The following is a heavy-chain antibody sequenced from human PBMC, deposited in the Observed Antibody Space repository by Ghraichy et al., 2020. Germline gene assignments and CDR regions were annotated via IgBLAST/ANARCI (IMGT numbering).Heavy chain of an antibody. D-gene: IGHD3-10*01. CDR3: AREELLWFGESYNWFDP. V-gene: IGHV4-34*01. J-gene: IGHJ5*02. CDR2: INHSGST. CDR1: GGSFSGYY. Sequence: SQTLSLTCAVYGGSFSGYYWSWIRQPPGKGLEWIGEINHSGSTNYNPSLKSRVTISVDTSKNQFSLKLSSVTAADTAVYYCAREELLWFGESYNWFDPWGQGTLVTVSS.